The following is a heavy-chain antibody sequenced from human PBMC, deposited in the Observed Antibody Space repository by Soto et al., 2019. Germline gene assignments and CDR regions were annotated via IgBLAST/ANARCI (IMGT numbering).Heavy chain of an antibody. Sequence: PGGSLRLACAASGFTLSSYWMSWVRQAPGKGLEWVANIKQDGSEKYYVDSVKGRFTISRDNAKNSLYLQMNSLRAEDTAVYYCAGSLYIWGSYRYTFDYWGQGTLVTVSS. CDR1: GFTLSSYW. CDR2: IKQDGSEK. J-gene: IGHJ4*02. V-gene: IGHV3-7*01. D-gene: IGHD3-16*02. CDR3: AGSLYIWGSYRYTFDY.